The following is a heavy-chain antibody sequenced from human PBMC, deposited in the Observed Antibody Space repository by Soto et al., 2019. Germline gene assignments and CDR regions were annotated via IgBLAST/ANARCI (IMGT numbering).Heavy chain of an antibody. CDR2: SWYDGTNK. CDR1: GFTLNTYG. Sequence: GGSLRLSCAASGFTLNTYGMYWVRQAPGKGLEWVAVSWYDGTNKDYADSVKGRFTISRDNSKNTLYLQMNSLRAEDTAVYYCARGDYWGQGTLVTVSS. J-gene: IGHJ4*02. V-gene: IGHV3-33*07. CDR3: ARGDY.